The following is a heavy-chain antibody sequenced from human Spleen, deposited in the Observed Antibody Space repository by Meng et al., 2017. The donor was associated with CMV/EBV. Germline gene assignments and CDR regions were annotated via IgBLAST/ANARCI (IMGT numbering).Heavy chain of an antibody. CDR1: GDSITSSY. V-gene: IGHV4-59*01. Sequence: SETLSLTCTVSGDSITSSYWSWIRQPPGKGLEWIGYIYYTGSTTYNPSLQSPVTMSVDTSKNQFSLKLRSVTAADTAVYYCARAPSSWTGYYGMDVWGQGTTVTVSS. CDR2: IYYTGST. J-gene: IGHJ6*02. CDR3: ARAPSSWTGYYGMDV. D-gene: IGHD6-13*01.